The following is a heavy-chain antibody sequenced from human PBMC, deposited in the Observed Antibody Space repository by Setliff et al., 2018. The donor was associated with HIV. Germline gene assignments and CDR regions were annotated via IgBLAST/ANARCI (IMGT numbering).Heavy chain of an antibody. J-gene: IGHJ4*02. D-gene: IGHD3-16*01. V-gene: IGHV5-10-1*01. CDR1: GYRFTSYW. Sequence: PGESLKISCKASGYRFTSYWISWVRQVPGKGLEWMGRIDPSDSFTSYSPSFQGHVTISADKSINTAYLQWSSLEASDTAMYYCARGGGSNTFDYWGQGTLGTVSS. CDR3: ARGGGSNTFDY. CDR2: IDPSDSFT.